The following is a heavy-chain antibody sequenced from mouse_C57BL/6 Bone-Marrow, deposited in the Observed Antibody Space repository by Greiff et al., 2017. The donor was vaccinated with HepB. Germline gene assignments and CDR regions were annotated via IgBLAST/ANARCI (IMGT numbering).Heavy chain of an antibody. Sequence: EVKVVESGGGLVKPGGSLKLSCAASGFTFSSYAMSWVRQTPEKRLEWVATISDGGSYTYYPDNVKGRFTIYRDNTKNNLYLQMSHLKSEDTAMYYCARDRGTTVVRAMDYWGQGTSVTVSS. V-gene: IGHV5-4*01. CDR2: ISDGGSYT. D-gene: IGHD1-1*01. CDR1: GFTFSSYA. CDR3: ARDRGTTVVRAMDY. J-gene: IGHJ4*01.